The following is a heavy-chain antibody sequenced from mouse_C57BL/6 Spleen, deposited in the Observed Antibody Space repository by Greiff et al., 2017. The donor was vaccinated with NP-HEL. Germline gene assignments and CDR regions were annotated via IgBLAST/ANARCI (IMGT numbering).Heavy chain of an antibody. CDR1: GFTFSDYG. D-gene: IGHD1-1*01. CDR2: ISSGSSTI. Sequence: EVMLVESGGGLVKPGGSLKLSCAASGFTFSDYGMHWVRQAPEKGLEWVAYISSGSSTIYYADTVKGRFTISRDNAKNTLFLQMTSLRSEDTAMYYCARSPYYYGSRYWYFDVWGTGTTVTVSS. J-gene: IGHJ1*03. V-gene: IGHV5-17*01. CDR3: ARSPYYYGSRYWYFDV.